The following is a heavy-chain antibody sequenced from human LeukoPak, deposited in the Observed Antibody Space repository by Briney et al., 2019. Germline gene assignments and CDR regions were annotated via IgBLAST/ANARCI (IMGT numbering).Heavy chain of an antibody. D-gene: IGHD2-15*01. CDR3: ARADMTSTWWFDP. CDR2: IYYSGTT. Sequence: SETLSLTCTVSGGSISSSTYYWGWIRQPPGKGLEWIGNIYYSGTTYYNPSLKSRVTISADTSKNQFFLRLTSVTAADTAVYYCARADMTSTWWFDPWGQGTLVTVSS. CDR1: GGSISSSTYY. J-gene: IGHJ5*02. V-gene: IGHV4-39*07.